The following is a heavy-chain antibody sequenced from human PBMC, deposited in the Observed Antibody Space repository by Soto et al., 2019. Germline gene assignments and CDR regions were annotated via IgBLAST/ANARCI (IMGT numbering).Heavy chain of an antibody. J-gene: IGHJ4*02. CDR3: ATLYSSGRPRGQLEN. D-gene: IGHD3-22*01. Sequence: ASVKVSCKASDYTFTRNGISWVRQAPGQGLEWMGWISGYSGSTNYAQKFQGRVTMTTDTPTSTAYMELRSLRSDDTAVYYCATLYSSGRPRGQLENWGQGTLVTVS. CDR2: ISGYSGST. V-gene: IGHV1-18*01. CDR1: DYTFTRNG.